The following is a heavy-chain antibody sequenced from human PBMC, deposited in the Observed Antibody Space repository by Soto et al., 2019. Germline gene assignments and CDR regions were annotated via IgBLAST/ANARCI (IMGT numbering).Heavy chain of an antibody. CDR3: ARSSILSWFDP. CDR1: GGSFSGYY. Sequence: PSETLSLTCAVYGGSFSGYYWSWIRQPPGKGLEWIGEINHSGSTNYNPSLKSRVTISVDTSKNQFSLKLSSVTAADTAVYYCARSSILSWFDPWGQGTLVTVSS. D-gene: IGHD2-15*01. V-gene: IGHV4-34*01. CDR2: INHSGST. J-gene: IGHJ5*02.